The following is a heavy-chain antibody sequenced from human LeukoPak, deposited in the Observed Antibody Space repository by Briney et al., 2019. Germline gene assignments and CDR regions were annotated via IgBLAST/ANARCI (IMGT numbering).Heavy chain of an antibody. CDR2: IIPIFGTA. CDR3: ARGLRFVEWLACY. CDR1: GGTFSSYT. V-gene: IGHV1-69*13. J-gene: IGHJ4*02. Sequence: SVKVSCKASGGTFSSYTISWVRQAPGQGLEWMGGIIPIFGTANYAQKFQGRVTITADESTSTAYMELSSLRSEDTAVYYCARGLRFVEWLACYWGQGTLVTVSS. D-gene: IGHD3-3*01.